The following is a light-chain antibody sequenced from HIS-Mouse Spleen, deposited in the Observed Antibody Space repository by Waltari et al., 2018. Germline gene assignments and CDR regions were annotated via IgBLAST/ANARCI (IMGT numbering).Light chain of an antibody. Sequence: EIVMTQSPATLSVSPGERATLSCRASQSVSSNVAWYQQKPGQAPRLLIYGASTRATGIPARFSGRGSGTEFTLTISSLQSEDFAVYYCQQYNNWPQTFGQGTKREIK. CDR1: QSVSSN. J-gene: IGKJ2*01. CDR3: QQYNNWPQT. CDR2: GAS. V-gene: IGKV3-15*01.